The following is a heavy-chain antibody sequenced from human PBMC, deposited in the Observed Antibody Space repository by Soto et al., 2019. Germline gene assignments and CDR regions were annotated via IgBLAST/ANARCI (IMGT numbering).Heavy chain of an antibody. CDR1: GGSISSYY. Sequence: SETLSLTCTVSGGSISSYYWSWIRQPPGKGLEWIGYIYYSGSTNYNPSLKSRVTISVDTSKNQFSLKLSSVTAADTAVYYCARRGPVAGKTIFDYWGQGTLVTVSS. V-gene: IGHV4-59*08. D-gene: IGHD6-13*01. J-gene: IGHJ4*02. CDR2: IYYSGST. CDR3: ARRGPVAGKTIFDY.